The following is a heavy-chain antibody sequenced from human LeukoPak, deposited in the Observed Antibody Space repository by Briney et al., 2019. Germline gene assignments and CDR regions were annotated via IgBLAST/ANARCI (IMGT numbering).Heavy chain of an antibody. CDR1: GFSFSGAW. D-gene: IGHD5-12*01. J-gene: IGHJ4*02. V-gene: IGHV3-15*01. Sequence: GGSLRLSCAASGFSFSGAWMGWVRQAPGKGLEWVGRIKSKPDGGTTDYAAPVKGRFTISRDDSKNTLYLQMSSLKTEDTAVYYCTTEDRMVANAFWGQGTLVTVSS. CDR3: TTEDRMVANAF. CDR2: IKSKPDGGTT.